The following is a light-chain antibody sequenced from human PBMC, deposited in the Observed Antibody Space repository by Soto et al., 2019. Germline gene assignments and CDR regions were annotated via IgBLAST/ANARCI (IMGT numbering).Light chain of an antibody. CDR2: GAS. V-gene: IGKV3-20*01. J-gene: IGKJ5*01. CDR3: QQYGRSSIT. Sequence: EIVLTQSPGTLSFSPGESASLSCRASQSVPSGQLAWYQQKPGEAPRLLIYGASSRAPGIPDRFSGSGSEIDFSLTIRGLEPEDFAVYYCQQYGRSSITFGQGTRLEIK. CDR1: QSVPSGQ.